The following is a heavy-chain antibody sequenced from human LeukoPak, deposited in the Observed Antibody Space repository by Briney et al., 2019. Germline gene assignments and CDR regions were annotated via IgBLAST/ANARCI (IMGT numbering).Heavy chain of an antibody. CDR2: ISAYNGNT. Sequence: GASAKVSCKASGYTFTSYGISWVRQAPGQGLEWMGWISAYNGNTNYAQKLQGRVTMTTDTSTSTAYMELRSLRSDDTAVYYCARDLTTVTPSNYYYYMDVWGKGTTVTVSS. J-gene: IGHJ6*03. CDR1: GYTFTSYG. V-gene: IGHV1-18*01. D-gene: IGHD4-17*01. CDR3: ARDLTTVTPSNYYYYMDV.